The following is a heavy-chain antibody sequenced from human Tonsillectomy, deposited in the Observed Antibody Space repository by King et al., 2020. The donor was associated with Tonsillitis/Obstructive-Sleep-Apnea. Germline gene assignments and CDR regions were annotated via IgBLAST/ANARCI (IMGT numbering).Heavy chain of an antibody. CDR1: GFTFSGYA. Sequence: VQLVESGGGVVQPGRSLRLSCAASGFTFSGYAMHWVRQAPGKGLEWVAVISYDGSNKYYADSVKGRFTISRDNSKNTLYLQMNSLRAEDTAVYYCARAMTTMSTDYYYGMDVWGQGTTVTASS. CDR2: ISYDGSNK. CDR3: ARAMTTMSTDYYYGMDV. V-gene: IGHV3-30*04. J-gene: IGHJ6*02. D-gene: IGHD4-17*01.